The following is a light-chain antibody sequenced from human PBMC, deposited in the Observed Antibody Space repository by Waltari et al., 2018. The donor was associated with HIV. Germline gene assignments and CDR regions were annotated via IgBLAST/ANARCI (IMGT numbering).Light chain of an antibody. CDR1: GSYSGSYT. Sequence: HSQLIQPPLALCPPGPWVTISFSGIGSYSGSYTFHWYQQLPGTAPKPLIYSNRQRPSGGPDRFSGSKSGTSASLAISGLQSDDEADYYCAAWDDSLNGLWVFGGGTKLTVL. CDR2: SNR. CDR3: AAWDDSLNGLWV. J-gene: IGLJ3*02. V-gene: IGLV1-44*01.